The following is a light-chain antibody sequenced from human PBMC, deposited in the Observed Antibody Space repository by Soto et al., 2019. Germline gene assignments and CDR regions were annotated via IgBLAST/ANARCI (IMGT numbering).Light chain of an antibody. CDR2: AAS. J-gene: IGKJ4*01. CDR3: QQSYSTPIT. Sequence: DIQMTQSPSSLSASVGDRVTITCRASQSISSYLNWYQQKPGKAPKVLIYAASSLQSGVPSRFSGSGYGTDFTLTISSLQPEDFATYYCQQSYSTPITFGGGTKVEIK. CDR1: QSISSY. V-gene: IGKV1-39*01.